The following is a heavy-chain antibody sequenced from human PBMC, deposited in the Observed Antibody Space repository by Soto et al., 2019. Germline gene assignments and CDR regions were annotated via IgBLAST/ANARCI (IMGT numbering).Heavy chain of an antibody. V-gene: IGHV5-51*01. CDR3: ERRGTISGRDAFDV. J-gene: IGHJ3*01. Sequence: GESLKISCSGSGYYSSSYWIAWVRQMSGKGLEWVGSVYVSDSDTKYSPSFQGQVTISADKYTNTAYLYWSNLMASDTAMYYCERRGTISGRDAFDVWGEGTMVTVSS. CDR2: VYVSDSDT. D-gene: IGHD5-12*01. CDR1: GYYSSSYW.